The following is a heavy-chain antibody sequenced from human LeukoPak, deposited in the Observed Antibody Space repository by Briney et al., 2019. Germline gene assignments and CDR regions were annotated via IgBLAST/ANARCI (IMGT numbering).Heavy chain of an antibody. J-gene: IGHJ6*02. Sequence: ASMKVSCKASGYTFTSYGISWVRQAPGQGLEWMGWINSYNGSTNYAQKLQGRVTMTADTSTSTAYMEVRSLRSDDTAVFYCARDRPTAMESSFYFYGMDVWGQGTTVTVSS. D-gene: IGHD5-18*01. V-gene: IGHV1-18*01. CDR1: GYTFTSYG. CDR2: INSYNGST. CDR3: ARDRPTAMESSFYFYGMDV.